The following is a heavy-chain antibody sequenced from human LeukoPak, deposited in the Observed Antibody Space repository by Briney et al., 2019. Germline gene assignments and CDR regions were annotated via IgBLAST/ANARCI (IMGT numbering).Heavy chain of an antibody. CDR1: GFTFGDYA. Sequence: PGRSLRLSYTASGFTFGDYAMSWVRQAPGKGLEWVGFIRSKAYGGTTEYAASVKGRFTISRDDSKSIAYLQMNSLRTEDTAVYYCTRDPYYYDSSGYYYWGQGTLVTVSS. D-gene: IGHD3-22*01. CDR2: IRSKAYGGTT. V-gene: IGHV3-49*04. J-gene: IGHJ4*02. CDR3: TRDPYYYDSSGYYY.